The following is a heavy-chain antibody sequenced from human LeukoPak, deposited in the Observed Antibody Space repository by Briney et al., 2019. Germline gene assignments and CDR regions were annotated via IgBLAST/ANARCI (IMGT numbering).Heavy chain of an antibody. J-gene: IGHJ4*02. CDR1: GGSISSGGYY. D-gene: IGHD6-13*01. CDR3: ARGRASGIAAAGTYYFDY. Sequence: SETLSLTCTVSGGSISSGGYYWSWIRQHPGKGLEWIGYIYYSGSTYYNPSLKSRVTISVDTSKNQFSLKLSSVTAADTAVYYCARGRASGIAAAGTYYFDYRGQGTLVTVSS. V-gene: IGHV4-31*03. CDR2: IYYSGST.